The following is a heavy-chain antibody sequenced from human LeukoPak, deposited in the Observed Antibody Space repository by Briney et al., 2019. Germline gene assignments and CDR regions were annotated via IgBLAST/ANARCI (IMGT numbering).Heavy chain of an antibody. CDR1: GGSFSGYY. CDR2: INHSGST. CDR3: ARTYGGSYYARYYFDY. V-gene: IGHV4-34*01. J-gene: IGHJ4*02. D-gene: IGHD1-26*01. Sequence: SETLSLTCAVYGGSFSGYYWSWIRQPPGKGLEWIGEINHSGSTNYNPSLKSRVTISVDTSKNQFSLKLSSVTAADTAVYYCARTYGGSYYARYYFDYWGQGTLVTVSS.